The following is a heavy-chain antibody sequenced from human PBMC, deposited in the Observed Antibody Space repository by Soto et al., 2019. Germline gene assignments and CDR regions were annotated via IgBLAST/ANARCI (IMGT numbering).Heavy chain of an antibody. V-gene: IGHV4-30-4*01. D-gene: IGHD3-10*01. CDR2: IYYSGST. J-gene: IGHJ5*02. CDR3: ARVNPREYEKWFDP. Sequence: SETLSLTCTVCGGSISSGDYYWSWIRQPPGKGLEWIGYIYYSGSTYYNPSLKSRVTISVDTSKNQFSLKLSSVTAADTAVYYCARVNPREYEKWFDPWGQGTLVTVSS. CDR1: GGSISSGDYY.